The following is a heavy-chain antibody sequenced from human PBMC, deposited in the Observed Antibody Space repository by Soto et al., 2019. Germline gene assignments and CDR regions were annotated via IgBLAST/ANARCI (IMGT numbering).Heavy chain of an antibody. CDR3: AKLARSVCCSSADY. D-gene: IGHD2-21*02. CDR2: ISGSGVST. Sequence: EVQLLESGGGLVQPGGSLRLSCAASGFTFSNYAMSWLRQAPAKGLEWVSGISGSGVSTYYPDPVKGRFTISRDNSKNALYLEMNSLRAEDTAVYYCAKLARSVCCSSADYWGQGALVTVSS. V-gene: IGHV3-23*01. CDR1: GFTFSNYA. J-gene: IGHJ4*02.